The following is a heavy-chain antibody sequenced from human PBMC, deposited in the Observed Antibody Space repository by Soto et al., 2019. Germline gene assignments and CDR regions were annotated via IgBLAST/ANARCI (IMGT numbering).Heavy chain of an antibody. Sequence: GGSLRLSCAASGFTFSNAWMNWVRQAPGKGLEWVGRIKSKTDGGTTDYAAPVKGRFTISRDDSKNTLYLQMNSLKTEDTAVYYCTTYSSRWYLDVGRYWGQGTLVTVSS. D-gene: IGHD6-13*01. V-gene: IGHV3-15*07. CDR1: GFTFSNAW. J-gene: IGHJ4*02. CDR2: IKSKTDGGTT. CDR3: TTYSSRWYLDVGRY.